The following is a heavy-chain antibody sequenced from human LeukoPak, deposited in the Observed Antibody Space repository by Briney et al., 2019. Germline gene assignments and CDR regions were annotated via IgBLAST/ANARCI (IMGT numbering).Heavy chain of an antibody. V-gene: IGHV3-23*01. D-gene: IGHD2-15*01. CDR2: ISGSGGST. CDR1: GFTFSSLA. Sequence: GGSLRLSCAASGFTFSSLAMHWVRQAPGKGLEWVSVISGSGGSTYYADSVKGRFTISRDNSKNTLYLQMNSLRAEDTAVYYCAKDLVGIVVVVAATGAFDIWGQGTMVTVSS. J-gene: IGHJ3*02. CDR3: AKDLVGIVVVVAATGAFDI.